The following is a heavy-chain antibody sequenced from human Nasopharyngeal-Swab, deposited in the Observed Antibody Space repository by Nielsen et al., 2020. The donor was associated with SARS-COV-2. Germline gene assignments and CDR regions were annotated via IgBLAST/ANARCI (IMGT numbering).Heavy chain of an antibody. CDR1: GGSISSYY. CDR3: ARRGYDILTGYSFFDY. Sequence: SETLSLTCTVSGGSISSYYWSWIRQPPGKGLEWIGYIYYSGSTNYNPSLKSRVTISVDTSKNQFSLKPSSVTAADTAVYYCARRGYDILTGYSFFDYWGQGTLVTVSS. J-gene: IGHJ4*02. V-gene: IGHV4-59*01. CDR2: IYYSGST. D-gene: IGHD3-9*01.